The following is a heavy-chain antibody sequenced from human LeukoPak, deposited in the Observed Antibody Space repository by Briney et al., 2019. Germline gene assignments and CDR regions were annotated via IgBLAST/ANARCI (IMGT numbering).Heavy chain of an antibody. CDR2: IKQDGSEK. CDR3: ASMWEGGY. CDR1: GFTFRNYW. Sequence: TGGSLRLSCAASGFTFRNYWMSWVRQAPGKGLEWVATIKQDGSEKFYGDSVKGRFNISRDNAQSSLFLQMNSLGDEDAAVYFCASMWEGGYWGQGTLVTVSS. D-gene: IGHD1-26*01. V-gene: IGHV3-7*01. J-gene: IGHJ4*02.